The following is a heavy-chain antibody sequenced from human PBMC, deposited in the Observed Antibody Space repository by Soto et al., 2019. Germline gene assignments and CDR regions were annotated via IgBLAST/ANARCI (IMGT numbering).Heavy chain of an antibody. J-gene: IGHJ4*02. Sequence: ASVKVSCKASGYTFTSYGISWVRQAPGQGLEWMGWISAYNGNTNYAQKLQGRVAMTTDTSTSTAYMELSSLRSEDTAVYYCGSGSYYNVVFDYWGQGTLVTVSS. CDR2: ISAYNGNT. CDR1: GYTFTSYG. CDR3: GSGSYYNVVFDY. D-gene: IGHD3-10*01. V-gene: IGHV1-18*01.